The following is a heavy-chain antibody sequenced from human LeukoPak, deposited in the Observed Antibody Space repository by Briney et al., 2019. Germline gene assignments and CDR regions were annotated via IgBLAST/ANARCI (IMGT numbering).Heavy chain of an antibody. Sequence: AASVKVSCKASGYTFTSYGISWVRQAPGQGLEWMGWISAYNGNTNYAQKLQGRVTMTTDTSTSTAYMELSSLRSEDTAVYYCATAVATNQDYFDYWGQGTLVTVSS. V-gene: IGHV1-18*01. D-gene: IGHD5-12*01. CDR1: GYTFTSYG. J-gene: IGHJ4*02. CDR2: ISAYNGNT. CDR3: ATAVATNQDYFDY.